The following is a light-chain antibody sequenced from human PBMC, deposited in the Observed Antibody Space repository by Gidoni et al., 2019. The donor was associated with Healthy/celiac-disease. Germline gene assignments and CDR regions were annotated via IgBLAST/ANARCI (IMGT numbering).Light chain of an antibody. Sequence: DIQMTQSPSTLSASVGDRVTIPCRASQSISSWLAWYQQKPGKAPTLLFYDASSLESGVPSRFSGSGSGTEFTLTISSLQPDDFATYYCQQYKSYSWTFGQGTKVEIK. CDR2: DAS. CDR3: QQYKSYSWT. V-gene: IGKV1-5*01. J-gene: IGKJ1*01. CDR1: QSISSW.